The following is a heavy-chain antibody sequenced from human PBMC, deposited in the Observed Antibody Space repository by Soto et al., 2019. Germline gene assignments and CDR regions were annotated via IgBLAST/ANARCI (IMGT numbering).Heavy chain of an antibody. V-gene: IGHV3-30*18. D-gene: IGHD3-3*01. J-gene: IGHJ6*02. CDR1: GFTFSSYG. Sequence: GGSLRLSCAASGFTFSSYGMHWVRQAPGKGLEWVAVISYDGSNKYYADSVKGRFTISRDNSKNTLYLQMNSLRAEDTAVYYCAKEEYYDFWSGYLTPYGMDVWGQGTTVTVSS. CDR3: AKEEYYDFWSGYLTPYGMDV. CDR2: ISYDGSNK.